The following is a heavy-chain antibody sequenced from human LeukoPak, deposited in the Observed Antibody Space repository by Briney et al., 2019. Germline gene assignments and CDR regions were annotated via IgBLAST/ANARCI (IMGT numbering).Heavy chain of an antibody. CDR1: GFTFSSYA. Sequence: PGGSLTLSCAASGFTFSSYAMSWVRQAPGKALEWVSAISGSGGSTYYADSVKGRFTISRDNSKNTLYLQMNSLRAEDTAVYYCAKLSAAGDFFDYWGQGTLVTVSS. D-gene: IGHD6-13*01. V-gene: IGHV3-23*01. J-gene: IGHJ4*02. CDR2: ISGSGGST. CDR3: AKLSAAGDFFDY.